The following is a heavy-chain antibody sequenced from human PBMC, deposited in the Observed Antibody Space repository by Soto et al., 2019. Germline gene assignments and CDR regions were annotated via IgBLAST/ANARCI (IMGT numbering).Heavy chain of an antibody. CDR3: ARGRYGDY. V-gene: IGHV1-18*01. CDR1: GYAFTTYG. CDR2: ISAHNGNT. J-gene: IGHJ4*02. Sequence: QVHLVQSGAEVKKPGASVKVSCKGSGYAFTTYGITWVRQAPGQGLEWMGWISAHNGNTNYAQKLQGRVTVTRDTSTSTAYMELRSLRSDDTAMYYCARGRYGDYWGQGSVVTVSS. D-gene: IGHD1-1*01.